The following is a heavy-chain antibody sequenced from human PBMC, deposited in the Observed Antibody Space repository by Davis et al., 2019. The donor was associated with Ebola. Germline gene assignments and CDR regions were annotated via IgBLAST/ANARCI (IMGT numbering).Heavy chain of an antibody. CDR2: INPNSGGT. Sequence: ASVKVSCKASGYTFTGYYMHWVRHAPGQGLEWMGWINPNSGGTNYAQKFQGWVTMTRDTSISTAYMELSRLRSDDTAVYYCSMQPRVVPPYYGMDVWGQGTTVTVSS. D-gene: IGHD2-15*01. CDR1: GYTFTGYY. V-gene: IGHV1-2*04. J-gene: IGHJ6*02. CDR3: SMQPRVVPPYYGMDV.